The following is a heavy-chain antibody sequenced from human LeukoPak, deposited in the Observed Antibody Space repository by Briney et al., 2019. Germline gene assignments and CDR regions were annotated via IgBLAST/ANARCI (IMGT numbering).Heavy chain of an antibody. Sequence: PGGSLRLSCAASGFTFSSYWMHWVRQAPGKGLVWVSRINSDGSSTSYADSVKGRFTISRDNAKNTLYLQMNSLRAEDTAVYYCARPPPDSSSWYYYYYYMDVWGKGTTVTVSS. D-gene: IGHD6-13*01. CDR1: GFTFSSYW. CDR2: INSDGSST. J-gene: IGHJ6*03. CDR3: ARPPPDSSSWYYYYYYMDV. V-gene: IGHV3-74*01.